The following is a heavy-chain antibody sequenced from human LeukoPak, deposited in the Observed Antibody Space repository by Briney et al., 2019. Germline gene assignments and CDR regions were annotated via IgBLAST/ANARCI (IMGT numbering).Heavy chain of an antibody. J-gene: IGHJ4*02. V-gene: IGHV3-30*04. CDR1: GFTFSSYA. D-gene: IGHD3-10*01. Sequence: GRSLRLSCAASGFTFSSYAMHWVRQAPGKGLEWVAVISYDGSNKYYADSVKGRFTISRDNSKNTLYLQMNSLRAEDTAVYYCAKGSLWFGGFSFFDYWGQGTLVTVSS. CDR2: ISYDGSNK. CDR3: AKGSLWFGGFSFFDY.